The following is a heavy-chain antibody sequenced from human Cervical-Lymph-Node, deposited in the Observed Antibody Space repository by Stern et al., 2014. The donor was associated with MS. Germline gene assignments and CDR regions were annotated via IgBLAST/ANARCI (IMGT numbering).Heavy chain of an antibody. CDR2: FYSSGIT. Sequence: QVQLQESGPGLVKPAETLSLTCTVSGGSISNCYWSWIRQPAGKGLEWIGRFYSSGITEYNPSFKSRVTMSVDTSKNQFSLELSSMTAADTAVYYCAREKSYCTRTSCYTDWYFDLWGRGTLVTVSS. CDR1: GGSISNCY. CDR3: AREKSYCTRTSCYTDWYFDL. D-gene: IGHD2-2*02. V-gene: IGHV4-4*07. J-gene: IGHJ2*01.